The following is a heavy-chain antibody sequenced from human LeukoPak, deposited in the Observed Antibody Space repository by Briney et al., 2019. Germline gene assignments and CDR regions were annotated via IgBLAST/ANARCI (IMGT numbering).Heavy chain of an antibody. CDR1: GFTSVSDV. CDR3: AKYCGRASCYSGFDS. V-gene: IGHV3-23*01. Sequence: GGSLRLSCAAYGFTSVSDVFTWVRPAPGQRLEWISGLSISYGSTYYADPVKGRFTISRDNSKNTLYLQTNSLRADDTAIYYCAKYCGRASCYSGFDSWGQGTLVTVSS. CDR2: LSISYGST. J-gene: IGHJ4*02. D-gene: IGHD2-15*01.